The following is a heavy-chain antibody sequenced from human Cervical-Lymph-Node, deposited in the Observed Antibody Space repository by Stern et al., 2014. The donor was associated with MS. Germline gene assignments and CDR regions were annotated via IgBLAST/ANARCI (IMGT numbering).Heavy chain of an antibody. V-gene: IGHV1-18*01. CDR3: ARDREAVRPYYYYGMDV. D-gene: IGHD6-6*01. J-gene: IGHJ6*02. Sequence: QVQLVQSGAEVKKPGASVKVSCKASGYTFTSYGFSWVRQAPGQGLERMGWISAIYGSTNYAQKHQGRVTMTTDTSTSTAYMELRSLRSDDTAVYYCARDREAVRPYYYYGMDVWGQGTTVTVSS. CDR2: ISAIYGST. CDR1: GYTFTSYG.